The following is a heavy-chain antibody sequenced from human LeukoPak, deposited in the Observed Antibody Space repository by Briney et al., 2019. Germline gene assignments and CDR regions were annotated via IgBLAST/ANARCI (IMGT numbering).Heavy chain of an antibody. V-gene: IGHV3-7*01. CDR1: GFTFSSYW. J-gene: IGHJ3*02. D-gene: IGHD2-2*01. CDR3: ATPGYCSSTSCFDAFDI. Sequence: GGSLRLSCAASGFTFSSYWMSWVRQAPGKGLEWVANIKQDGSEKYYVDSVKGRFTISRDNAKNSLYLQMNSLRAEDTAVYYCATPGYCSSTSCFDAFDIWGQGTMVTVSS. CDR2: IKQDGSEK.